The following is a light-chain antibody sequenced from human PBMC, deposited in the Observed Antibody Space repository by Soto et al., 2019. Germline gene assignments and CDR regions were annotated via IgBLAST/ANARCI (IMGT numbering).Light chain of an antibody. CDR1: QGINSW. J-gene: IGKJ3*01. V-gene: IGKV1D-12*01. Sequence: DIQMTQSPSSVSASVGDRVTITCRASQGINSWLAWYQQRPGKPPKLLIYAASTLQSGVPTKFSGSGSGTDFTLTISSLQPEDFATYYCQQANTFPPVTFGPGPKVEIK. CDR3: QQANTFPPVT. CDR2: AAS.